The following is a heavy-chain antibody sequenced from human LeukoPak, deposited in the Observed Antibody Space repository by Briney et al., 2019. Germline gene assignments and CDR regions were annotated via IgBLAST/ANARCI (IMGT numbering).Heavy chain of an antibody. D-gene: IGHD1-7*01. CDR2: ISSSGSTI. CDR1: GGSISSYY. V-gene: IGHV3-11*04. CDR3: ARGLGTTNYMDV. Sequence: LTCTVSGGSISSYYWSWIRQPPGKGLEWVSYISSSGSTIYYADSVKGRFTISRDNAKNSLYLQMNSLRAEDTAVYYCARGLGTTNYMDVWGKGTTVTVSS. J-gene: IGHJ6*03.